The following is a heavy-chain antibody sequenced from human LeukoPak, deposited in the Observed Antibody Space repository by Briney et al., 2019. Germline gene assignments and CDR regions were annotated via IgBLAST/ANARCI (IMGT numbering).Heavy chain of an antibody. J-gene: IGHJ3*02. V-gene: IGHV1-46*01. CDR1: GYTFTSYY. D-gene: IGHD2-2*01. Sequence: GASVKVSCKASGYTFTSYYMHWVRQAPGQGLEWMGIINPSGGSTSYAQKLQGRVTMTRDMSTSTVYMELSSLRSEDTAVYYCAREGPLAENEAGSTFDIWGQGTMVTVSS. CDR3: AREGPLAENEAGSTFDI. CDR2: INPSGGST.